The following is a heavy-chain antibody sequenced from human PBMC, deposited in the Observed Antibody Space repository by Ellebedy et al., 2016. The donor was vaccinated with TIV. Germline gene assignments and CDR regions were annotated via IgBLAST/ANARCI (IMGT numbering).Heavy chain of an antibody. CDR1: GFTVSSNY. V-gene: IGHV3-66*01. D-gene: IGHD3-9*01. CDR3: AREDDILTGQLDY. CDR2: IYSGGST. Sequence: PGGSLRPSCAVPGFTVSSNYMSWVRQAPGKGLEWVPVIYSGGSTYYADSVKVRFTISRDNSKNTLYLQMNSLRAEDTAVYYCAREDDILTGQLDYWGQGTLVTVSS. J-gene: IGHJ4*02.